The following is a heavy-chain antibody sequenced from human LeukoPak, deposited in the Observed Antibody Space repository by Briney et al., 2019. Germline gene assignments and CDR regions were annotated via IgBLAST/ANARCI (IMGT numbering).Heavy chain of an antibody. CDR1: GFTFSSYA. D-gene: IGHD2-2*01. CDR3: RATGDIVVVPAAHYYYYYMDV. CDR2: ISGSGGSP. V-gene: IGHV3-23*01. J-gene: IGHJ6*03. Sequence: GGPLRPSCAASGFTFSSYAMSWVPQVPGKGLEWASAISGSGGSPYYAASLKGRFTISRDNSKNTLYLQMNSLRAEDTAVYYCRATGDIVVVPAAHYYYYYMDVWGKGTTVTVSS.